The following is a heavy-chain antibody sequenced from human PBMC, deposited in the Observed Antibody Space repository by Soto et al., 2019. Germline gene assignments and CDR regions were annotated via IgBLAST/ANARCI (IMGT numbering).Heavy chain of an antibody. J-gene: IGHJ4*02. V-gene: IGHV3-23*01. CDR2: IGGRGTSA. Sequence: EVQLLESGGGLVQPGGSLRLSCAASGFSFSNYAMSWVRQAPGKGLEWLSGIGGRGTSAYYADSVKGRFAISRDNSENTVFLQLNSLSADDTAVYFCAISRDVDSSGDCYDFWGQGTLVTVSS. CDR3: AISRDVDSSGDCYDF. D-gene: IGHD3-22*01. CDR1: GFSFSNYA.